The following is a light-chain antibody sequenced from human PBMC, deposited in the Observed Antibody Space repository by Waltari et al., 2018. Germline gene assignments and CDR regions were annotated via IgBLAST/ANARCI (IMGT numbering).Light chain of an antibody. Sequence: DIVMTQSPDSLAVSLGERATINCKSSQSVLYSSNNKNYLAWYQQKPGQPPKLLIYWASTRESGVPDRLSGSGSGTDFTLTISSLQAEDVAVYYCQQHYSTPLTFGGGTKVEIK. CDR3: QQHYSTPLT. CDR2: WAS. J-gene: IGKJ4*01. CDR1: QSVLYSSNNKNY. V-gene: IGKV4-1*01.